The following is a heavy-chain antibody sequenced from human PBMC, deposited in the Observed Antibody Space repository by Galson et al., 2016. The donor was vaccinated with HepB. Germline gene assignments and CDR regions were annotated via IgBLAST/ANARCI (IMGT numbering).Heavy chain of an antibody. D-gene: IGHD4-17*01. CDR1: GFAFRTYS. CDR2: ISYDGSNK. Sequence: SLRLSCAASGFAFRTYSMNWVRQTPGKGLEWVAVISYDGSNKYYADSVKGRFTISRDNAKNSLYLQMNSLRAEDTAVYYCARSNDYGDYYFDYWGQGTLVTVSS. J-gene: IGHJ4*02. V-gene: IGHV3-30*03. CDR3: ARSNDYGDYYFDY.